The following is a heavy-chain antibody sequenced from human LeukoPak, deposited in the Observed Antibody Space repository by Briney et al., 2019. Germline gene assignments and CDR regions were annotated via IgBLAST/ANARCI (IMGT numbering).Heavy chain of an antibody. Sequence: GGSLRLSCAASGFTFSSYEMNWVRQAPGKGLEWVSYISSSGTTIYYADSVKGRFTISRDNAKNSLYLQMNSLRAEDTAVYYCAKAVGAMVFDPWGQGTLVTVSS. J-gene: IGHJ5*02. D-gene: IGHD1-26*01. CDR1: GFTFSSYE. CDR3: AKAVGAMVFDP. V-gene: IGHV3-48*03. CDR2: ISSSGTTI.